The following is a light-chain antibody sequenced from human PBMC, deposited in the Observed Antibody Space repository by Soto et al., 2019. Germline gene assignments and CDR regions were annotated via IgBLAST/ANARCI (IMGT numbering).Light chain of an antibody. J-gene: IGKJ1*01. CDR1: QSVSSW. CDR3: RQYNTYST. V-gene: IGKV1-5*01. CDR2: DAS. Sequence: DIQMTQSPSTLSASVGDRVTITCRASQSVSSWLAWYQQKPGQAPNLLIYDASSLESGVPSRFSGSGSGTEFTLTIHSLHPDDFATYYCRQYNTYSTFGQGTTVEIK.